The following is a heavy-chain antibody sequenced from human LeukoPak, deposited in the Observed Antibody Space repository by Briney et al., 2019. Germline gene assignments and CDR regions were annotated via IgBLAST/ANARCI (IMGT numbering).Heavy chain of an antibody. V-gene: IGHV3-23*01. Sequence: PGGSLRLSCAASGFTFSSYAMSWVRQAPGKGLEWVSAISGSGGSTYYADSVKGRFTISRDNSKNTLYLQMNSLRAEDTAVYYCAKGGEGVRGVFNFAYWGQGTLVTVSS. CDR1: GFTFSSYA. CDR2: ISGSGGST. CDR3: AKGGEGVRGVFNFAY. D-gene: IGHD3-10*01. J-gene: IGHJ4*02.